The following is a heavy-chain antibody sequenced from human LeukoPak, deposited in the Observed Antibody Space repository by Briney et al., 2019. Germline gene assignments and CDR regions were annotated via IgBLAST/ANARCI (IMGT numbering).Heavy chain of an antibody. CDR3: ARGGGIMITFGGVIDDY. V-gene: IGHV1-46*01. CDR2: INPSGGST. D-gene: IGHD3-16*02. Sequence: GASVKVSCKASGYTFTSYYMHWVRQAPGQGLEWMGIINPSGGSTSYAQKFQGRVTMTRDMSTSTVYMELSSLRSEDTAVYYCARGGGIMITFGGVIDDYWGQGTLVTVSS. J-gene: IGHJ4*02. CDR1: GYTFTSYY.